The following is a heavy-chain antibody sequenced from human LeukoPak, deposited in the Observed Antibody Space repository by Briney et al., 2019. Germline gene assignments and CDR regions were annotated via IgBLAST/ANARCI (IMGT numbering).Heavy chain of an antibody. Sequence: GGSLRLSCAASGFTFSSYAMSWVRQAPGEGLEWVSAISGSGGSTYYADSVKGRLTISRDNSKNTLYLQMNSLRAEDTAVYYCANGVYCCSTSCYDLYGMDVWGQGTTVTVSS. CDR3: ANGVYCCSTSCYDLYGMDV. D-gene: IGHD2-2*01. CDR2: ISGSGGST. V-gene: IGHV3-23*01. CDR1: GFTFSSYA. J-gene: IGHJ6*02.